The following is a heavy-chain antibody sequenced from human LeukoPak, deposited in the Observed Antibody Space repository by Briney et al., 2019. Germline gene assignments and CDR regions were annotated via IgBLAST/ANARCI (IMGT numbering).Heavy chain of an antibody. V-gene: IGHV4-59*01. CDR2: IYFSGST. CDR1: GDSISNYY. CDR3: ARVEGTAYYAMDV. Sequence: SETLSLTCTVSGDSISNYYWSWIRQPPGKGLEWIGYIYFSGSTNYSPSLKRRVAISVDTSKNQFSLRLNSVTAADTAVYYCARVEGTAYYAMDVWGQGTTFTVSS. D-gene: IGHD2-21*02. J-gene: IGHJ6*02.